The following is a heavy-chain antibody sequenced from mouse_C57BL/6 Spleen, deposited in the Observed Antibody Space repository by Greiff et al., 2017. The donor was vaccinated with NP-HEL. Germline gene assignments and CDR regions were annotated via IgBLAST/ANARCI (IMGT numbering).Heavy chain of an antibody. D-gene: IGHD2-2*01. CDR3: ARDDSIYYGYDVAY. CDR1: GYSITSGYY. V-gene: IGHV3-6*01. J-gene: IGHJ3*01. CDR2: ISYDGSN. Sequence: EVKLQESGPGLVKPSQSLSLTCSVTGYSITSGYYWNWIRQFPGNKLEWMGYISYDGSNNYNPSLKNRISITRDTSKNQFFLKLNSVTTEDTATYYCARDDSIYYGYDVAYWGQGTLVTVSA.